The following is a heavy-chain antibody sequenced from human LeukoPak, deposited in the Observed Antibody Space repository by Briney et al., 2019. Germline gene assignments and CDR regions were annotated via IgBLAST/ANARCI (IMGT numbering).Heavy chain of an antibody. CDR2: ISSSGSTI. Sequence: PGGCLRLSCAASGFTFSDYYMSWIRQAPGRGLGWVSYISSSGSTIYYADSVKGRFTISRDNAKNSLYLQMNSLRAEDTAVYYCARDGYNEIYSYYYGMDVWGQGTTVTVSS. CDR3: ARDGYNEIYSYYYGMDV. D-gene: IGHD5-24*01. J-gene: IGHJ6*02. V-gene: IGHV3-11*01. CDR1: GFTFSDYY.